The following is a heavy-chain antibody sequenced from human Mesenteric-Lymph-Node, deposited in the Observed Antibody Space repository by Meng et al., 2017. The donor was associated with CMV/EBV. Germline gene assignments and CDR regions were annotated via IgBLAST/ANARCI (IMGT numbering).Heavy chain of an antibody. V-gene: IGHV3-74*01. CDR2: INDNGGAT. Sequence: GGSLRLSCTASGFTFSAYWMHWVRQAPGKGLVWVSRINDNGGATTYADSVKGRFTISRDNAKNTLYLQVNGLRAEDTAVYYCARDQGDDAFDMWGQGTMVTVSS. D-gene: IGHD3-16*01. CDR3: ARDQGDDAFDM. J-gene: IGHJ3*02. CDR1: GFTFSAYW.